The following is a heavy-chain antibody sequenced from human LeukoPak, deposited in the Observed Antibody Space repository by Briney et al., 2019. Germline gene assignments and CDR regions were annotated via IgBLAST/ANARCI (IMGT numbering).Heavy chain of an antibody. J-gene: IGHJ4*02. CDR2: ISGSGDST. V-gene: IGHV3-23*01. Sequence: GASLRLSCAASGFTFSSYAMTWVRQAPGQGREWVSGISGSGDSTYYADSVKGRFTISRDNSKNTLYLQMNSLRAEDTAVYYCAKPAVDTPFDYWGQGTLVTVSS. CDR3: AKPAVDTPFDY. D-gene: IGHD5-18*01. CDR1: GFTFSSYA.